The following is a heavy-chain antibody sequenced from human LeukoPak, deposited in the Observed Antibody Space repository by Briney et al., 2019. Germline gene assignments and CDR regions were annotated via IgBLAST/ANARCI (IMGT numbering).Heavy chain of an antibody. V-gene: IGHV3-74*01. CDR3: ARVLTRYYDSSGPIDAFDI. CDR1: GFTFSSYW. D-gene: IGHD3-22*01. Sequence: PGGSLRLSCAASGFTFSSYWMHWVRYAPGKGLVWVSRINSDGSSTSYADSVKGRFTISRDNAKNTLYLQMNSLRAEDTAVYYCARVLTRYYDSSGPIDAFDIWGQGTMVTVSS. CDR2: INSDGSST. J-gene: IGHJ3*02.